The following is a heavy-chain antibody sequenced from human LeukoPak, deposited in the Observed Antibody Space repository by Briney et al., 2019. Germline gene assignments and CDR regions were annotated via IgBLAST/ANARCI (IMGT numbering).Heavy chain of an antibody. J-gene: IGHJ4*02. CDR2: FIPILGIA. D-gene: IGHD5-12*01. CDR1: GGTFSSYA. V-gene: IGHV1-69*04. CDR3: ARDGSSGSVDY. Sequence: SVKVSCKASGGTFSSYAISWVRQAPGQGLEWMGRFIPILGIANYAQKFQGRVTITADKSTSTAYMELSSLRSEDTAVYYCARDGSSGSVDYWGQGTLVTVSS.